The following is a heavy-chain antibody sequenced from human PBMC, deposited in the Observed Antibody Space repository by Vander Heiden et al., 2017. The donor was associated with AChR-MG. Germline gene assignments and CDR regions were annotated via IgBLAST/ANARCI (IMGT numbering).Heavy chain of an antibody. CDR2: IYPGDSDT. CDR1: GSNFASYW. D-gene: IGHD3-10*01. CDR3: ARHVRTKPHWYLDL. V-gene: IGHV5-51*01. J-gene: IGHJ2*01. Sequence: EVQLVQSKAEVKKPGESLQTSCTASGSNFASYWIGLVRPIPGKGREWMGFIYPGDSDTRYIPTFRGQVTISADKSISTDYLQWSTLKASDTAIYYCARHVRTKPHWYLDLWGRGTLVSGSS.